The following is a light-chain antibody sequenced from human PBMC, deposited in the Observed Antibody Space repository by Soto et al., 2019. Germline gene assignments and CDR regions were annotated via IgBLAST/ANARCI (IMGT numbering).Light chain of an antibody. CDR3: QEGTYWPA. V-gene: IGKV3-11*01. J-gene: IGKJ4*01. Sequence: EIVLTQSPAILSLSPGEKATLSCRASQSVSGSLGWYQQKPGQAPRLIIYDASVRATGIPARFSGSGSGTDFTLTISSLEPEDLAVYYCQEGTYWPAFGGGTKVDI. CDR1: QSVSGS. CDR2: DAS.